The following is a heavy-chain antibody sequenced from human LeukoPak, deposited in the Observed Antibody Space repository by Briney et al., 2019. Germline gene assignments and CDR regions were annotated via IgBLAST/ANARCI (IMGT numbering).Heavy chain of an antibody. V-gene: IGHV3-15*01. J-gene: IGHJ4*02. CDR2: IKSKTDGGTT. CDR3: TTRWRLSTVVNERGY. CDR1: GFTFSNAW. D-gene: IGHD4-23*01. Sequence: GGSLRLSCAASGFTFSNAWMSWVRQAPGKGLEWVGRIKSKTDGGTTDYAAPVKGRFTISGDDSKNTLYLQMNSLKTEDTAVYYCTTRWRLSTVVNERGYWGQGTLVTVSS.